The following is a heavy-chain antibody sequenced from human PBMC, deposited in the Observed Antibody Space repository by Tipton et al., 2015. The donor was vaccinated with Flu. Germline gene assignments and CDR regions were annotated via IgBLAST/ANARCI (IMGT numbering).Heavy chain of an antibody. J-gene: IGHJ5*02. Sequence: QLVQSGAELKEPGESLKISCKGSGYSFSNYWIAWVRQTPGKGLEWLGIIYPGDSDSKYSPSFLGQVTFSADKSISTTYLQWSSLKASDTAIYYCARLLRESSGDGSFDHWGQGTLVSVSS. D-gene: IGHD2-15*01. CDR3: ARLLRESSGDGSFDH. V-gene: IGHV5-51*03. CDR2: IYPGDSDS. CDR1: GYSFSNYW.